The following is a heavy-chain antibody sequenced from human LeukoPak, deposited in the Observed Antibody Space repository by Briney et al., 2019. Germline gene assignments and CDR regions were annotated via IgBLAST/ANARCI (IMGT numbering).Heavy chain of an antibody. V-gene: IGHV3-7*01. CDR1: GFTVSSNY. CDR2: IKQDGSEK. Sequence: GGSLRLSCAASGFTVSSNYMSWVRQAPGKGLEWVANIKQDGSEKYYVDSVKGRFTISRDNAKNSLYLQMNSLRVEDTAVYYCAKHPGDFTGIVNYYYMDVWGKGTTVTVSS. CDR3: AKHPGDFTGIVNYYYMDV. D-gene: IGHD1-26*01. J-gene: IGHJ6*03.